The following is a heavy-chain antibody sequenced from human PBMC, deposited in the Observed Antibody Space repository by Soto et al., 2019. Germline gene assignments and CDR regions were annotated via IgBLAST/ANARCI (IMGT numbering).Heavy chain of an antibody. D-gene: IGHD4-17*01. CDR1: GGSISSGGYS. J-gene: IGHJ6*02. Sequence: QLQLQESGSGLVKPSQTLSLTCAVSGGSISSGGYSWIWIRQPPGKGLEWIGYIYHSGYTYCNPSLKSRVTISVDRSKNQFSLKLSSVTAADTAVYYCARAHYGDYGYGMDVWGQGTTVTVSS. V-gene: IGHV4-30-2*01. CDR3: ARAHYGDYGYGMDV. CDR2: IYHSGYT.